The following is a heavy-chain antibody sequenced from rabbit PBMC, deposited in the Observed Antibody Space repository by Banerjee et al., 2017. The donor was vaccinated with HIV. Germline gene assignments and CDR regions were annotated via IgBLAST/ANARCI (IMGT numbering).Heavy chain of an antibody. CDR2: AYAGSSGST. D-gene: IGHD8-1*01. CDR3: ARDSGTSFSTYGMDL. V-gene: IGHV1S40*01. CDR1: GFSFNSGYD. J-gene: IGHJ3*01. Sequence: QSLEESGGGLVKPGASLTLTCKASGFSFNSGYDMCWVRQAPGKGLEWVACAYAGSSGSTYSATWAKGRFTISKTSSTTVTLQMTSLRAADTATYFCARDSGTSFSTYGMDLWGQGTLVTVS.